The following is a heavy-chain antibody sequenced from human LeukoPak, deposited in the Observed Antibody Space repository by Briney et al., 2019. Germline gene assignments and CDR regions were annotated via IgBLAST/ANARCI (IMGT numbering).Heavy chain of an antibody. CDR2: IKQDGSEK. CDR3: AREGPDAFDI. CDR1: GFIFSSYW. Sequence: PGGSLRLSCAASGFIFSSYWMSWVRQAPGKGLEWVANIKQDGSEKDYVDSVKGRFTISRDNAKNSLYLQMNSLRTEDTAVYYCAREGPDAFDIWGQGTMVTVSS. V-gene: IGHV3-7*01. J-gene: IGHJ3*02.